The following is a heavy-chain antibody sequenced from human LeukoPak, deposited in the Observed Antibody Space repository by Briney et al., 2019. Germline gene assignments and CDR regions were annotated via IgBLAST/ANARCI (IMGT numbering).Heavy chain of an antibody. Sequence: PGGSLRLSCAASGFTFSSYAMHWVRQAPGKGLEYVSAISSNGGSTYYANSVKGRFTISRDNSKNTLYLQMGSLRAEDTAVYYCAKGASDYSNYLDYWGQGTLVTVSS. CDR3: AKGASDYSNYLDY. CDR2: ISSNGGST. D-gene: IGHD4-11*01. J-gene: IGHJ4*02. V-gene: IGHV3-64*01. CDR1: GFTFSSYA.